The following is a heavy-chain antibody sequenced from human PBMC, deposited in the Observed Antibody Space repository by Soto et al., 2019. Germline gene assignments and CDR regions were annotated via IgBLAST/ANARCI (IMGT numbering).Heavy chain of an antibody. CDR1: GGTFSSYT. J-gene: IGHJ4*02. CDR3: ARTPSAVAAAGRRIDY. Sequence: QVQLVQSGAEVKKPGSSVKVSCKASGGTFSSYTISWVRQAPGQGLEWMGRIIPILGIVNYAQKFQGRVTITADKSTSTAYMELSSLRSEDTAVYYSARTPSAVAAAGRRIDYWGQGTLVTVSS. D-gene: IGHD6-13*01. V-gene: IGHV1-69*02. CDR2: IIPILGIV.